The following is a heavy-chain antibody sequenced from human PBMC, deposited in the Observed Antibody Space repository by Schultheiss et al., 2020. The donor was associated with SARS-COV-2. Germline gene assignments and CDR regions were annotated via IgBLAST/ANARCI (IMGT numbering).Heavy chain of an antibody. CDR3: AKFPSVKEAYMDV. CDR1: GFTFSSYA. Sequence: GGSLRLSCAASGFTFSSYAMHWVRQAPGKGLEWVAVISYDGSNKYYADSVKGRFTISRDNSKNTLYLQMNSLRAEDTAVYYCAKFPSVKEAYMDVWGQGTTVTVSS. J-gene: IGHJ6*02. CDR2: ISYDGSNK. V-gene: IGHV3-30-3*02. D-gene: IGHD4-17*01.